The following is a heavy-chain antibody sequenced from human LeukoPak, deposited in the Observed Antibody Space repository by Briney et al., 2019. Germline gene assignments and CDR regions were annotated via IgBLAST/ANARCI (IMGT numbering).Heavy chain of an antibody. Sequence: GGSLRLSCIASGFIFDDYGMHWVRQGPGKGLEWVSGTSWNSGSKGYADSVKGRFTISRDNAKNALYLQMNSLRTEDTALYYCAKDTDYYAGLDAWGQGTTVTVSS. V-gene: IGHV3-9*01. CDR1: GFIFDDYG. CDR2: TSWNSGSK. CDR3: AKDTDYYAGLDA. D-gene: IGHD3-16*01. J-gene: IGHJ6*02.